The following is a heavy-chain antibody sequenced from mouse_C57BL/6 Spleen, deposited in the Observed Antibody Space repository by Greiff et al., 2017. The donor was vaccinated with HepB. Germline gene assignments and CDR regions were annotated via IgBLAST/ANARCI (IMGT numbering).Heavy chain of an antibody. CDR1: GFNIKNTY. CDR2: IDPANGNT. J-gene: IGHJ3*01. V-gene: IGHV14-3*01. Sequence: VQLQQSVAELVRPGASVKLSCTASGFNIKNTYMHWVKQRPEQGLEWIGRIDPANGNTKYAPKFQGKATITADTSSNTAYLQLSSLTSEDTAIYYFARSHYGSSPCFAYWGQGTLVTVSA. CDR3: ARSHYGSSPCFAY. D-gene: IGHD1-1*01.